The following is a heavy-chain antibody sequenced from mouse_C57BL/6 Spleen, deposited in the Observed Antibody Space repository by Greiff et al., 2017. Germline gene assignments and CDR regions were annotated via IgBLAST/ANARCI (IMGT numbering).Heavy chain of an antibody. CDR2: IDPEDGET. CDR1: GFNIKDYY. V-gene: IGHV14-2*01. Sequence: VQLQQSGAELVKPGASVKLSCTASGFNIKDYYMHWVKQRTEQGLEWIGRIDPEDGETKYAPKFQGKATITAAKSSNTAYLQLSRLTSEDTAVYYCARRGILHSSSVYHFDYWGQGTTLTVSS. CDR3: ARRGILHSSSVYHFDY. D-gene: IGHD3-2*02. J-gene: IGHJ2*01.